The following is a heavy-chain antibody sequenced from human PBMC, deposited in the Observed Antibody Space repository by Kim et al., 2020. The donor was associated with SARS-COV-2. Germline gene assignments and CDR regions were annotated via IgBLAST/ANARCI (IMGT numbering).Heavy chain of an antibody. V-gene: IGHV4-39*01. CDR3: ARLPGIQLWWFDP. D-gene: IGHD5-18*01. CDR1: GGSISSSSYY. CDR2: IYYSGST. Sequence: SETLSLTCTVSGGSISSSSYYWGWIRQPPGKGLEWIGSIYYSGSTYYNPSLKSRVTISVDTSKNQFSLKLSSVTAADTAVYYCARLPGIQLWWFDPWGQG. J-gene: IGHJ5*02.